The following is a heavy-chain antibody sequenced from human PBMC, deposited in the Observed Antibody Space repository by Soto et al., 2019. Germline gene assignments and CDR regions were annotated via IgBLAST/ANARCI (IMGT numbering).Heavy chain of an antibody. Sequence: GGSLRLSCAASGFTFSSYSMNWVRQAPGKGLEWVSSISSSSSYIYYADSVKGRFTISRDNAKNSLYLQMNSLRAEDTAVYYCARSLVWSGYYWFDPWGQGTLVTVSS. D-gene: IGHD3-3*01. J-gene: IGHJ5*02. CDR2: ISSSSSYI. CDR1: GFTFSSYS. V-gene: IGHV3-21*01. CDR3: ARSLVWSGYYWFDP.